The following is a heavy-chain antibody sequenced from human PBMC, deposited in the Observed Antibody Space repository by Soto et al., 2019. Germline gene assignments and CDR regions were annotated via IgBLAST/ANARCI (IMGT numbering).Heavy chain of an antibody. V-gene: IGHV2-5*02. Sequence: QITLNESGPTLVKPTQTLTLTCTFSGFSLGTYGVGVGWIRQPPGKALEWLALIYWDDDKRYSPSLKSRLTTTRDTSKRQVFLTLTNMDPVDTATYCCAHRGGGIVDWYFDLWGRGTPVIVSS. J-gene: IGHJ2*01. CDR2: IYWDDDK. D-gene: IGHD1-26*01. CDR3: AHRGGGIVDWYFDL. CDR1: GFSLGTYGVG.